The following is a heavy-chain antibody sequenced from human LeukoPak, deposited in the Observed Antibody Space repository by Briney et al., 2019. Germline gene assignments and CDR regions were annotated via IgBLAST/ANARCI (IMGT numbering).Heavy chain of an antibody. V-gene: IGHV3-21*01. CDR1: GLTFSAYS. D-gene: IGHD3-22*01. Sequence: GGSLRLSCAASGLTFSAYSMNWVRQAPGEGLEWISSINSASHYIYYADSVTGRFTISRDNARNSLYLQMNSLRAEDTAVYYCARGPPYYATTGFYSEYWGQGILVTVSS. CDR2: INSASHYI. J-gene: IGHJ4*02. CDR3: ARGPPYYATTGFYSEY.